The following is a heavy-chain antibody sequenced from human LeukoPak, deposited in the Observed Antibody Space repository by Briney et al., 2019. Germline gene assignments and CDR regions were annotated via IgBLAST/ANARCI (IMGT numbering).Heavy chain of an antibody. D-gene: IGHD2-15*01. J-gene: IGHJ4*02. CDR2: ISAYNGNT. Sequence: ASVKVSCKASGYTFTSYGISWVRQAPGQGLEGMGWISAYNGNTNYAQKLQGRVTMTTDTSTSTAYMELSSLRSEDTAVYYCATGVVAATRFDYWGQGTLVTVSS. V-gene: IGHV1-18*01. CDR3: ATGVVAATRFDY. CDR1: GYTFTSYG.